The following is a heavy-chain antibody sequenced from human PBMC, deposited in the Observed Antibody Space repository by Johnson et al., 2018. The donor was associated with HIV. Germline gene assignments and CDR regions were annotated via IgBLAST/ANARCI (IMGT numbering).Heavy chain of an antibody. CDR3: ARDRPSGSYYVDAFDI. V-gene: IGHV3-30-3*01. D-gene: IGHD1-26*01. Sequence: QMMLVESGGGVVQPGGSLRLSCVASGFTFSSYAMHWVRQAPGKGLEWVAVISYDGSNKYYADSVKGRFTISRDNSKNTLYLQMNSLRAEDTAVYYCARDRPSGSYYVDAFDIWGQGTMVTVSS. CDR1: GFTFSSYA. CDR2: ISYDGSNK. J-gene: IGHJ3*02.